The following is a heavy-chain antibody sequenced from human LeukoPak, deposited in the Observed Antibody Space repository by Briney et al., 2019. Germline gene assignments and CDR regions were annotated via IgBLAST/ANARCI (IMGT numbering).Heavy chain of an antibody. Sequence: GGSLRLSCAASGLTFSSAWMTWVRKAPGKGLEWGGRIVQTSGGGTTEYAAPVRGRFTISRDDSTNTLYLQMYSLKTEDTAAYYCATGFSTATHDGYWGQGTLVTVSS. CDR3: ATGFSTATHDGY. V-gene: IGHV3-15*04. CDR2: IVQTSGGGTT. D-gene: IGHD3-3*02. CDR1: GLTFSSAW. J-gene: IGHJ4*02.